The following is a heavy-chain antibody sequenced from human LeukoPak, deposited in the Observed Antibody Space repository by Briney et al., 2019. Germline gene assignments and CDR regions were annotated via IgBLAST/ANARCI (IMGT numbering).Heavy chain of an antibody. CDR1: GFTFSSYS. CDR2: ISGSGGST. D-gene: IGHD3-9*01. V-gene: IGHV3-23*01. CDR3: AKDLSNYDILTGYPDY. Sequence: PGGSLRLSCAASGFTFSSYSMNWVRQAPGKGLEWVSGISGSGGSTYYADSVKGRFTISRDNSRNTLYLQMNSLRAEDTAVYYCAKDLSNYDILTGYPDYWGQGTLVTVSS. J-gene: IGHJ4*02.